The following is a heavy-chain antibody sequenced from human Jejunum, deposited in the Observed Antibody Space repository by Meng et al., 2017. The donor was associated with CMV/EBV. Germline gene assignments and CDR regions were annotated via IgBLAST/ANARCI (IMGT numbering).Heavy chain of an antibody. V-gene: IGHV4-31*02. D-gene: IGHD3-3*01. CDR2: IYYFRGGT. CDR1: LNAGGQF. J-gene: IGHJ4*02. Sequence: LNAGGQFWSWIRQYPGKGLEWIGNIYYFRGGTTYNPSFKSRVSISIDTSKTQFSLKLTSVTAADTAVYYCARLFWSGDIYFDFWGQGTLVTVSS. CDR3: ARLFWSGDIYFDF.